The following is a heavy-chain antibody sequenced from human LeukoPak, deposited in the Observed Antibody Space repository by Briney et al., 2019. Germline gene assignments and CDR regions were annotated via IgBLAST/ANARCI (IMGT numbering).Heavy chain of an antibody. V-gene: IGHV3-23*01. CDR3: AKTASTVTTAFDD. CDR1: GFIFTNYV. J-gene: IGHJ4*02. Sequence: GGSLSLSCAASGFIFTNYVMSWVRKAPGKGLEWVSSISAAGGSTYYADSVKGRFTISRDNSKNTLYVQMNSLRADDMARYYCAKTASTVTTAFDDWGQGTLVTVSS. CDR2: ISAAGGST. D-gene: IGHD4-17*01.